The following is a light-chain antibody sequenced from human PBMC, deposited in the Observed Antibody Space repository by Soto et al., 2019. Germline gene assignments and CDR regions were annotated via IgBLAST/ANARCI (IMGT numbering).Light chain of an antibody. CDR1: SSDLGGYNF. Sequence: QSVRTQPTSVSGSPGQSITISCTGTSSDLGGYNFVSWYQHHPGKAPKLMIYQVSNRPSGVSNRFSGSKSGNTASLTISGLQAEDEADYYCCSYTSSSPYVFGTGTKVTV. CDR3: CSYTSSSPYV. CDR2: QVS. V-gene: IGLV2-14*01. J-gene: IGLJ1*01.